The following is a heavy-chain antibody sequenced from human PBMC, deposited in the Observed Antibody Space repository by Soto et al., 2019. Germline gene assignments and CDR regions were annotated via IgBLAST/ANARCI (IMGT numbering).Heavy chain of an antibody. D-gene: IGHD4-17*01. Sequence: SDTMSLTRAVYGGLSSDSYWRWFRQAPGKGLEWIGEIHHSGTTNYNPSLKSRVTITLDRSKNQFTLRLSSMTAADAAVYYCANDYGDYRNDAFDIWSPGTRVT. CDR1: GGLSSDSY. CDR3: ANDYGDYRNDAFDI. V-gene: IGHV4-34*01. CDR2: IHHSGTT. J-gene: IGHJ3*02.